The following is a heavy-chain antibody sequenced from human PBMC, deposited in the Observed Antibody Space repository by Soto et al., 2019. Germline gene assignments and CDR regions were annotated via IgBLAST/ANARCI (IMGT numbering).Heavy chain of an antibody. J-gene: IGHJ4*02. V-gene: IGHV1-8*01. CDR2: MNPNSGNT. CDR1: GYTFTSYD. D-gene: IGHD3-10*01. Sequence: QVQLVQSGAEVKKPGASVKVSCKASGYTFTSYDNNWVRQATGQGLEWMGWMNPNSGNTGYAQKFQGRVSMTRNTSISTAYMELSSLRSEDTAVFYCARERNSGSYPYPDYWGQGTLVTVSS. CDR3: ARERNSGSYPYPDY.